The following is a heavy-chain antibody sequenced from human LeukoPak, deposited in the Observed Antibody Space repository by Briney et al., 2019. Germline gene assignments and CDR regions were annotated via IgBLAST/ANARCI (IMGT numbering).Heavy chain of an antibody. D-gene: IGHD3-3*01. J-gene: IGHJ3*02. CDR2: IIPIFGTA. CDR3: ATVLRFLEWLLPVDAFDI. CDR1: GGTFSSYA. Sequence: ASVKVSCKASGGTFSSYAISWVRQAPGQGLEWMGGIIPIFGTANYAQKFQGRVTMTEDTSTDTAYMELSSLRSEDTAVYYCATVLRFLEWLLPVDAFDIWGQGTMVTVSS. V-gene: IGHV1-69*06.